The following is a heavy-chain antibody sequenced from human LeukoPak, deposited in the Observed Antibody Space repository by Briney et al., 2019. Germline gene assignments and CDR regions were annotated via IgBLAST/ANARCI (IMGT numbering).Heavy chain of an antibody. V-gene: IGHV3-23*01. CDR3: AKDPRTYDFWSGQYYFDY. CDR2: ISGSGVNT. Sequence: GGSLRLSCAASGFTFSSHTMSWVRQAPGKGLEWVSGISGSGVNTYYANSVKGRFTISRDNSKNTLYLQMNSLRAEDTAVYYCAKDPRTYDFWSGQYYFDYWGQGTLVTVSS. CDR1: GFTFSSHT. D-gene: IGHD3-3*01. J-gene: IGHJ4*02.